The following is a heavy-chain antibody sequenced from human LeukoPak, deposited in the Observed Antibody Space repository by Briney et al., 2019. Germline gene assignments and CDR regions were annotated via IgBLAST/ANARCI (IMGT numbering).Heavy chain of an antibody. CDR1: GGSIRSSYYY. D-gene: IGHD3-10*01. CDR3: ASSYYYGSGSDLGNWFDP. V-gene: IGHV4-39*07. J-gene: IGHJ5*02. CDR2: IYDSGST. Sequence: KPSETLSLTCTVSGGSIRSSYYYWGWIRQPPGKGLEWIGSIYDSGSTYYNPSLKSRVTISVDTSKNQFSLKLSSVTAADTAVYYCASSYYYGSGSDLGNWFDPWGQGTLVTVSS.